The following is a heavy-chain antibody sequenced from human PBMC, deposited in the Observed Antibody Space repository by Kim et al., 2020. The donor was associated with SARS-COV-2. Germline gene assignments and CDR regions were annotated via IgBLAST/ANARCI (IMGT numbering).Heavy chain of an antibody. V-gene: IGHV3-48*04. J-gene: IGHJ4*02. CDR1: GFTFSSYS. CDR3: ARDTYGDYILDS. CDR2: VSSTGSSI. Sequence: LSLTCAASGFTFSSYSMNWVRPAPGKGLEWVSYVSSTGSSIYYADSVEGRFTISRDIAKNSVYLQMNSLRAEDTAMYFCARDTYGDYILDSWGQGTLVTVSS. D-gene: IGHD4-17*01.